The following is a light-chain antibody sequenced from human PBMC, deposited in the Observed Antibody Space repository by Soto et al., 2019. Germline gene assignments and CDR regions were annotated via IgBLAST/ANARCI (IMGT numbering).Light chain of an antibody. V-gene: IGKV3-20*01. CDR2: GAS. CDR3: QQYGSSPPLT. J-gene: IGKJ4*01. Sequence: EIVLTQSPGTLSLSPGERATLSCRASQSVSSSYLAWYQQKPGQAPRLLIYGASSRATGIPDRFSGSGSGTDLILIISRLEPEDFAVYYCQQYGSSPPLTFGGGTKVEIK. CDR1: QSVSSSY.